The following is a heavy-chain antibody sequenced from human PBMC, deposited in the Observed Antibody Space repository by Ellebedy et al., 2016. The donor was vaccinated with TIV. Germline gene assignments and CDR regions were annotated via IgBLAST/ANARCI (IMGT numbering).Heavy chain of an antibody. V-gene: IGHV3-23*01. J-gene: IGHJ3*02. CDR3: AKDLRPWPSTFDI. CDR2: ISGSGYNT. Sequence: GESLKISXAASGFTFDTYAMPWVRQAPGKGLEWVSSISGSGYNTHYAESVKGRFTISRDSLKNTLYLQMNSLRAEDTAVYYCAKDLRPWPSTFDIWGQGTMVTVSS. CDR1: GFTFDTYA.